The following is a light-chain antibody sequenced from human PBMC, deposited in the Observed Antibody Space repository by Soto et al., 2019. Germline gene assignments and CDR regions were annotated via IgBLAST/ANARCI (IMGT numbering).Light chain of an antibody. CDR2: LGS. CDR3: MQGLTTPLT. CDR1: QSLLSSNGNNH. J-gene: IGKJ4*01. Sequence: DIVLTQSPLSLPVTPGEPASISCRSSQSLLSSNGNNHLDWYLQKPGQSPQVLIYLGSNRASGVPDRFSGSGSGTDFTLEISRVEAEDVGVYYCMQGLTTPLTFGGGTKVEIK. V-gene: IGKV2-28*01.